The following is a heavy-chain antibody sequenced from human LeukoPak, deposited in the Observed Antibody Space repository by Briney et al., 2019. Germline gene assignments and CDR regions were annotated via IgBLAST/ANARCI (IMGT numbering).Heavy chain of an antibody. Sequence: TGGSLRLSCAASGFTFSSYAMHWVRQAPGKGLEWVAVISYDGSNKYYADSVKGRFTISRDNSKNTLYLQMNSLRAEDTAVYYCAYITGYSSSSTYYYYYGMDVWGQGTTVTVSS. CDR2: ISYDGSNK. CDR1: GFTFSSYA. CDR3: AYITGYSSSSTYYYYYGMDV. D-gene: IGHD6-13*01. V-gene: IGHV3-30-3*01. J-gene: IGHJ6*02.